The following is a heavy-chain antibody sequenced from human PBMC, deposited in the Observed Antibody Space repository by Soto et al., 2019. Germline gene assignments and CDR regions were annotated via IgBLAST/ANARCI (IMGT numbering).Heavy chain of an antibody. V-gene: IGHV3-23*01. D-gene: IGHD3-10*01. CDR3: AKQRADFGSGSDTYYFDY. CDR1: GVTCSSYS. J-gene: IGHJ4*02. CDR2: LTGSGGTT. Sequence: PGGSRLLSCLPSGVTCSSYSMSWGRQAPGKGLEWVSGLTGSGGTTFYADSVKGRFTIARDNSNNTLYLEMNSLRAEDTAVYYCAKQRADFGSGSDTYYFDYWGQGTLVTVSS.